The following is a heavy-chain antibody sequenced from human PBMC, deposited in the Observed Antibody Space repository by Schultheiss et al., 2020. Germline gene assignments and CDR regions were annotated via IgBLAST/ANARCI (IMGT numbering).Heavy chain of an antibody. CDR3: ARTLGWCSSTSCYTYYYGMDV. D-gene: IGHD2-2*02. Sequence: GESLKISCSASGFTFSSYSMNWVRQAPGKGLEWVSSISSSSSYIYYADSVKGRFTISRDNAKNSLYLQMNSLRAEDTAVYYCARTLGWCSSTSCYTYYYGMDVWGQGTTVTVSS. CDR1: GFTFSSYS. CDR2: ISSSSSYI. V-gene: IGHV3-21*01. J-gene: IGHJ6*02.